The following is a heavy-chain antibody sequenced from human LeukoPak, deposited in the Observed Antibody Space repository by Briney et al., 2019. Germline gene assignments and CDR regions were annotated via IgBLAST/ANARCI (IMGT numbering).Heavy chain of an antibody. V-gene: IGHV4-59*12. D-gene: IGHD6-13*01. CDR1: GGSISGYY. CDR2: IYYSGST. CDR3: ARVLSSISLNWFDP. Sequence: SETLSLTCTVSGGSISGYYWSWIRQPPGKGLEWIGYIYYSGSTNYNPSLKSRVTISVDTSKNQFSLKLSSVTAADTAVYYCARVLSSISLNWFDPWGQGTLVTVSS. J-gene: IGHJ5*02.